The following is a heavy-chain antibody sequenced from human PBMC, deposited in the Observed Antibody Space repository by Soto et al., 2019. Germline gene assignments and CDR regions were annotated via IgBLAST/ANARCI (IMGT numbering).Heavy chain of an antibody. D-gene: IGHD5-12*01. J-gene: IGHJ4*02. CDR1: GFTFSSYG. CDR2: IWYDGSNK. Sequence: SLRLSCAASGFTFSSYGMHWARQAPGKGLEWVAVIWYDGSNKYYADSVKGRFTISRDNSKNTLYLQMNSLRAEDTAVYSCARDQWLDSYFDYWGQGTLVPVSS. CDR3: ARDQWLDSYFDY. V-gene: IGHV3-33*01.